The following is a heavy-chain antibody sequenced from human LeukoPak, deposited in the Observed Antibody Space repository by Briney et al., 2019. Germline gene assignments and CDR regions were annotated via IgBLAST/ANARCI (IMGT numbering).Heavy chain of an antibody. J-gene: IGHJ4*02. CDR2: IRSKAYGGTT. D-gene: IGHD2-2*01. CDR3: TRDRYPVPH. Sequence: GGPLRLSCTASGFTFGDYAMSWFRQAPGKGLEGVGFIRSKAYGGTTEYAASVKGRFTISRDDFKSIAYLQMNSLKTEDTAVYYCTRDRYPVPHWGQGTLVTVSS. V-gene: IGHV3-49*03. CDR1: GFTFGDYA.